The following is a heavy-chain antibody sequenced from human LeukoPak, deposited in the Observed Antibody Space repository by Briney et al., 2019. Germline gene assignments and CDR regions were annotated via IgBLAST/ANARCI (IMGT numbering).Heavy chain of an antibody. J-gene: IGHJ4*02. CDR1: GGSFSGYY. CDR3: ARGYSTSWTYYFDY. V-gene: IGHV4-59*01. Sequence: SETLSLTCAVYGGSFSGYYWSWIRQPPGKGLDWIGHLHFGGSTNYNPSLKSRVTISVDTSKNHFSLKLSSVTAADTAVYYCARGYSTSWTYYFDYWGQGALVTVSS. CDR2: LHFGGST. D-gene: IGHD6-13*01.